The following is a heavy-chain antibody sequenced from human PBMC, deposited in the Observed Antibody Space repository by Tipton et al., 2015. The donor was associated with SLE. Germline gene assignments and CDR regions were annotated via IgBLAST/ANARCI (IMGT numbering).Heavy chain of an antibody. CDR3: ARGGSGQQLVHTPPFDY. J-gene: IGHJ4*02. CDR1: GFTFSDYY. Sequence: SLRLSCAASGFTFSDYYMSWIRQAPGKGLEWVSYISSSGNTIYYADSVKGRFTISRDNAKNSLYLQMNSLRAEDTAVYYCARGGSGQQLVHTPPFDYWGQGTLVTVSS. D-gene: IGHD6-13*01. V-gene: IGHV3-11*01. CDR2: ISSSGNTI.